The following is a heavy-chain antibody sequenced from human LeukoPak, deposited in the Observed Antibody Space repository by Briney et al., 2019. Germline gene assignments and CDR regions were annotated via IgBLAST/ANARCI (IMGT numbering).Heavy chain of an antibody. D-gene: IGHD2-15*01. CDR2: INPSGGST. J-gene: IGHJ4*02. CDR1: GYTLTELS. CDR3: AREDPGYCSGGSCSRFDY. V-gene: IGHV1-46*01. Sequence: ASVKVSCKVSGYTLTELSMHWVRQAPGKGLEWMGIINPSGGSTSYAQKFQGRVTMTRDTSTSTVYMELSSLRSEDTAVYYCAREDPGYCSGGSCSRFDYWGQGTLVTVSS.